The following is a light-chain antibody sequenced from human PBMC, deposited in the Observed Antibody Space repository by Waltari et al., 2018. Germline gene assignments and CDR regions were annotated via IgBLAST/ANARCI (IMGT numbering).Light chain of an antibody. J-gene: IGLJ3*02. CDR1: SSNIGAGYD. CDR3: QSHDRSLSGSVV. CDR2: RNH. V-gene: IGLV1-40*01. Sequence: QSVLTQPPSVSGAPGQRVTISCTGSSSNIGAGYDVHWYRQLPGTVPKLLIYRNHQRPTGVPERFSGSKSGTTASLAITGLQAEDEATYYCQSHDRSLSGSVVFGGGTKLTVL.